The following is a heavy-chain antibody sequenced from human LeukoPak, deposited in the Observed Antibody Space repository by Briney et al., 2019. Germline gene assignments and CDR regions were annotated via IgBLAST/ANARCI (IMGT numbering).Heavy chain of an antibody. CDR3: ARDLTEQQLVPGAFDI. D-gene: IGHD6-13*01. CDR2: IIPIFGTA. J-gene: IGHJ3*02. Sequence: ASVKVPCKASGGTFSSYAISWVRQAPGQGLEWMGGIIPIFGTANYAQKFQGRVTITADESTSTAYMELSSLRSEDTAVYYCARDLTEQQLVPGAFDIWGQGTMVTVSS. CDR1: GGTFSSYA. V-gene: IGHV1-69*13.